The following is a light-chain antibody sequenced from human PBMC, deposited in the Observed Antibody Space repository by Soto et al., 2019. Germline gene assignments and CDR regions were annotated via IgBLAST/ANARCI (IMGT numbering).Light chain of an antibody. J-gene: IGLJ3*02. V-gene: IGLV2-8*01. Sequence: QSALTQPPSASGSPGQSVTISCTGTSSDVGGYNFVSWYQQHPDKAPKLIIYDVSKRPSGVPDRFSGSKSGNTASLTVSGLQAEDEADYYCNSYAGSNNFVVFGGGTKLTVL. CDR2: DVS. CDR1: SSDVGGYNF. CDR3: NSYAGSNNFVV.